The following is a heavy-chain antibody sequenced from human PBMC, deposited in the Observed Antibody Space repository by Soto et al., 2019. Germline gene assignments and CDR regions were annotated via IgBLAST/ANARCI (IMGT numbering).Heavy chain of an antibody. J-gene: IGHJ6*02. Sequence: GGSLRLSCAASGFTFSSYAMNWARQAPGKGLEWVSSISSSGRYIYYADSVKGRFTISRDNARNSLYLQMTSLRTEDTAMYYCARGRSGTQYYSPMDVWGQGTTVTAP. CDR3: ARGRSGTQYYSPMDV. D-gene: IGHD4-4*01. V-gene: IGHV3-21*01. CDR1: GFTFSSYA. CDR2: ISSSGRYI.